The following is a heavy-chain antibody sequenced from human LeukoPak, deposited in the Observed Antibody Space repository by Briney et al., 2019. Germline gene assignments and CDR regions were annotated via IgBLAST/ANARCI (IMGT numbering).Heavy chain of an antibody. D-gene: IGHD3-10*01. CDR3: ARQKFGDYNYMDV. Sequence: PGGSPRLSCAASGFNFRDYYMSWLRQAPGKGLEWISHISGTGKTSKYAESMEGRFTISRDNSNHLLYLQMTSLRAEDTAVYFCARQKFGDYNYMDVWGKGTTVTVSS. V-gene: IGHV3-11*04. J-gene: IGHJ6*03. CDR2: ISGTGKTS. CDR1: GFNFRDYY.